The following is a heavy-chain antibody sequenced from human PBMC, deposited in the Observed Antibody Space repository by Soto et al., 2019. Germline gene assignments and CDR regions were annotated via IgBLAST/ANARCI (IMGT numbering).Heavy chain of an antibody. CDR1: GFTFSSSA. Sequence: EGSLRLSCAASGFTFSSSAISWVRQAPGKGLEWVSAVSANGKGIYYADSVRGRFTISRDNSKNTVFLHMDSLSAEDTAVYYCAKDRHYPRDYFHYWGQGTLVTVTS. J-gene: IGHJ4*02. D-gene: IGHD3-10*01. V-gene: IGHV3-23*01. CDR2: VSANGKGI. CDR3: AKDRHYPRDYFHY.